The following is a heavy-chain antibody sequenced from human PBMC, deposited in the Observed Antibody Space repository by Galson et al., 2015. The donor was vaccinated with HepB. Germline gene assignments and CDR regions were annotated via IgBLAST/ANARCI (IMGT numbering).Heavy chain of an antibody. CDR2: ISGSGGST. J-gene: IGHJ4*02. CDR3: AKDPLLNYYGSGSWYDY. V-gene: IGHV3-23*01. D-gene: IGHD3-10*01. CDR1: GFTFSSYA. Sequence: SLRLSCAASGFTFSSYAMSWVRQAPGKGLEWVSAISGSGGSTYYADSVKGRFTISRDNSKNTLYLQMNSLRAEDTAVYYCAKDPLLNYYGSGSWYDYWGQGPLVTVSS.